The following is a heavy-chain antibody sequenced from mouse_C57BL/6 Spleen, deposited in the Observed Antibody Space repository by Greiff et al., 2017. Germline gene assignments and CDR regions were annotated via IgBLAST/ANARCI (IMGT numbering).Heavy chain of an antibody. CDR3: ARSPILLLRYYAMDY. CDR1: GYAFSSYW. CDR2: IYPGDGDT. Sequence: QVQLQQSGAELVKPGASVKISCKASGYAFSSYWMNWVKQRPGKGLEWIGQIYPGDGDTNYNGKFKGKATLTADKSSSTAYMQLSSLTSEDSAVYFCARSPILLLRYYAMDYWGQGTSVTVSS. J-gene: IGHJ4*01. D-gene: IGHD1-1*01. V-gene: IGHV1-80*01.